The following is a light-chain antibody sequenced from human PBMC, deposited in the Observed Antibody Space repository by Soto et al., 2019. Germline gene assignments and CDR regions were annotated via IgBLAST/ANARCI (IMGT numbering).Light chain of an antibody. J-gene: IGKJ1*01. CDR3: QQYGSSRT. CDR1: QSVSSY. CDR2: DAS. Sequence: EIVLTQSPATLSLSPGERATLSCRASQSVSSYLAWYQQKPGQAPRLLIYDASNRATGIPDRFSGSGSGTDFTLTISRLEPEDFAVYYCQQYGSSRTFGPGTKVDIK. V-gene: IGKV3-20*01.